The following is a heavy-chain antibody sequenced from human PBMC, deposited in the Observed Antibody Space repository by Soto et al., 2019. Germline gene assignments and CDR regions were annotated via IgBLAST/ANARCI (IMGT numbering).Heavy chain of an antibody. CDR2: IYPGDSDT. D-gene: IGHD3-3*01. V-gene: IGHV5-51*01. CDR3: ARPSFWYVYGMDV. J-gene: IGHJ6*02. Sequence: SLKISCKGSGYSFTSYWIGWVRQMPGKGLEWMGIIYPGDSDTRYSPSFQGQVTISADKSISTAYLQWSSLKASDTAMYYCARPSFWYVYGMDVWGQGTTVTVSS. CDR1: GYSFTSYW.